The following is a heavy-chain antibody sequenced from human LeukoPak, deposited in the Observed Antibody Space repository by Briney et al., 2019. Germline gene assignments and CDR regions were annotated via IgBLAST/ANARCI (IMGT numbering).Heavy chain of an antibody. D-gene: IGHD5-12*01. CDR1: GGSFSGYY. CDR3: ARALVRATMVWYFDL. Sequence: PSETLSLTCAVSGGSFSGYYWSWIRQPPGKGLEWIGEISHSGSTNYSPSLKSRVTISVDTSKNQFSLNLSSVTAADTAVYYCARALVRATMVWYFDLWGHGTLVTVSS. CDR2: ISHSGST. J-gene: IGHJ2*01. V-gene: IGHV4-34*01.